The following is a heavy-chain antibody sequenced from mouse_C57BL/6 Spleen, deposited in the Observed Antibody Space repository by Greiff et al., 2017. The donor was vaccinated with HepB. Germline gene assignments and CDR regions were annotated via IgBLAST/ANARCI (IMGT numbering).Heavy chain of an antibody. V-gene: IGHV5-4*01. J-gene: IGHJ2*01. CDR3: ARSSNYFDY. CDR1: GFTFSSYA. D-gene: IGHD2-10*02. CDR2: ISDGGSYT. Sequence: EVQRVESGGGLVKPGGSLKLSCAASGFTFSSYAMSWVRQTPEKRLEWVATISDGGSYTYYPDNVKGRFTISRDNAKNNLYLQMSHLKSEDTAMYYCARSSNYFDYWGQGTTLTVSS.